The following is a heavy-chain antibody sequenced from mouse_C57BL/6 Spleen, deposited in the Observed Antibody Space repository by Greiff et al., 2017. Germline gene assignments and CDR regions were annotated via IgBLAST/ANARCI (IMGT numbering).Heavy chain of an antibody. CDR2: IDPSDSYT. D-gene: IGHD1-1*01. Sequence: QVQLQQSGAELVKPGASVKLSCKASGYTFTSYWMQWVKQRPGQGLEWIGEIDPSDSYTNYNQKFKGKATLTVDTSSSTAYLQLSSLTSEDSAVYYCARNYYGSSYYAMDCWGQGSSVTVAS. V-gene: IGHV1-50*01. CDR1: GYTFTSYW. J-gene: IGHJ4*01. CDR3: ARNYYGSSYYAMDC.